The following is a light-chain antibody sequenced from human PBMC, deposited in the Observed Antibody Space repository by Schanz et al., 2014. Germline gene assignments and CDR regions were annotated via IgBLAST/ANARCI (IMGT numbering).Light chain of an antibody. J-gene: IGKJ1*01. CDR1: QSVSSY. V-gene: IGKV3-11*01. CDR2: DAS. CDR3: QQYDSSLTWT. Sequence: EIVLTQSPATLSLSPGERATLSCRVSQSVSSYLAWYQQKPGQAPRLLIYDASNRATGIPARFSGSGSGTDFTLTISRLEPEDFAVYYCQQYDSSLTWTFGQGTKLEI.